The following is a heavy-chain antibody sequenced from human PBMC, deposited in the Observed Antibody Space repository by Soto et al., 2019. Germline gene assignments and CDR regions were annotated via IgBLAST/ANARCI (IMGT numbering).Heavy chain of an antibody. Sequence: QVQLQESGPGLVKPSETLSLTCTVSGGSISSYYWSWIRQPPGKGLEWIGYIYYSGSTNYNPSLKGRVTIPVDTSKNQFSLKLSSVTAADTAVYYCARELFGRSVWFDPWGQGTLVTVSS. CDR3: ARELFGRSVWFDP. V-gene: IGHV4-59*01. CDR1: GGSISSYY. D-gene: IGHD3-10*01. J-gene: IGHJ5*02. CDR2: IYYSGST.